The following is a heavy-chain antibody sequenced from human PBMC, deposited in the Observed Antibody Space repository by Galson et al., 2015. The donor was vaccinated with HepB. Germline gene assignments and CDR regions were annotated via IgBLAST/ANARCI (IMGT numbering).Heavy chain of an antibody. CDR2: IWYDGSNK. D-gene: IGHD4-23*01. J-gene: IGHJ4*02. CDR1: GFTFSSYG. V-gene: IGHV3-33*01. Sequence: SLRLSCAASGFTFSSYGMHWVRQAPGKGLEWVAVIWYDGSNKYYADSVKGRFTISRDNSKNTLYLQMNSLRAEDTAVYYCARPTSTVVTPPAFDYWGQGTLVTVSS. CDR3: ARPTSTVVTPPAFDY.